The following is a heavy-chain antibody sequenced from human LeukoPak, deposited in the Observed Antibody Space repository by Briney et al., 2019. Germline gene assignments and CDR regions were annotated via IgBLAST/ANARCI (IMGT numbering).Heavy chain of an antibody. CDR1: GGTFSSYA. V-gene: IGHV1-69*01. CDR3: ARDLGTTSYNWFDP. D-gene: IGHD2/OR15-2a*01. J-gene: IGHJ5*02. CDR2: IIPIFGTP. Sequence: SVKVSCKASGGTFSSYAITWVRQAPGQGLEWMGGIIPIFGTPNYAQKFQGRVTITADESTSTAYMELSSLRSEDTAVHYCARDLGTTSYNWFDPWGQGTLVTVSS.